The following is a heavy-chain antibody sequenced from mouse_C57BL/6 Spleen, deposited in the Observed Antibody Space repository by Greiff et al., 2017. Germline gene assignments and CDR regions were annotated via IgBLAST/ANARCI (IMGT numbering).Heavy chain of an antibody. CDR2: IDPNSGGT. Sequence: VQLLQPGAELVKPGASVKLSCKASGYTFTSYWMHWVQQRPGRGLEWIGRIDPNSGGTKYNDKFTSKATLTVDKPTSTALIQLRMLTSENSAVYYCARESYYEVGIAYWGQGTLVTVSA. D-gene: IGHD2-4*01. CDR1: GYTFTSYW. CDR3: ARESYYEVGIAY. V-gene: IGHV1-72*01. J-gene: IGHJ3*01.